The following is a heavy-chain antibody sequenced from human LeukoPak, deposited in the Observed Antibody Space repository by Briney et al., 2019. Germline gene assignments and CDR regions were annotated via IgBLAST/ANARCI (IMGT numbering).Heavy chain of an antibody. J-gene: IGHJ6*03. CDR1: GGSISSYY. CDR2: IYTSGST. V-gene: IGHV4-4*07. Sequence: SETLSLTCTVSGGSISSYYWSWIRQPAGKGLEWIGRIYTSGSTNYNPSLKSRVTMSVDTSKNQFSLKLSSVTAADTAVYYCARGGRGYSGYDFFGDYGGYYYYYMDVWGKGTTVTVSS. D-gene: IGHD5-12*01. CDR3: ARGGRGYSGYDFFGDYGGYYYYYMDV.